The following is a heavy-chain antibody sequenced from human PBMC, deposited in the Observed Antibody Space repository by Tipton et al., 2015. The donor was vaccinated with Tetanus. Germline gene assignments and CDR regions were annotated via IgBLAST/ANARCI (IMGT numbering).Heavy chain of an antibody. J-gene: IGHJ4*02. CDR2: IYYSGST. D-gene: IGHD1-14*01. V-gene: IGHV4-61*08. Sequence: GLVKPSETLSLTCTVSGGSVRSGDYSWNWIRQPPGKGLEWTGYIYYSGSTNYNPSLKSRVTISVDTSKNQFSLKLSSVTAADTAVYYCARGTGDYWGQGTLVTVSS. CDR1: GGSVRSGDYS. CDR3: ARGTGDY.